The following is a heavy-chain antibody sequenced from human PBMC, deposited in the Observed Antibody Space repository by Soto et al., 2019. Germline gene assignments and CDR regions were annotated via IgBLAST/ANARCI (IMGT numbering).Heavy chain of an antibody. J-gene: IGHJ5*02. CDR2: TYYRSKWYN. CDR3: GRSNSLDGETLFDP. V-gene: IGHV6-1*01. CDR1: GGSVSSNSAA. Sequence: PSQTLSLTCAIPGGSVSSNSAARNWIRQTPLRGLEWLGRTYYRSKWYNDYAVSVKSRITINPDTSNNQFSLQLNSVTPEDTAVNYCGRSNSLDGETLFDPRGHRTRVTVSS.